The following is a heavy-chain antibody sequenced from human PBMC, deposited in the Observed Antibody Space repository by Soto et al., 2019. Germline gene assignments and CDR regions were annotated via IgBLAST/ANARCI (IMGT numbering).Heavy chain of an antibody. CDR2: IYYSGST. CDR3: ARDPGEGSGSWGWFDP. V-gene: IGHV4-31*03. D-gene: IGHD3-10*01. CDR1: GGSISSGGYY. Sequence: QVQLQESGPGLVKPSQTLSLTCTVSGGSISSGGYYWSWIRQHPGKGLERIGYIYYSGSTYYNPSLKSRVTISVDTSKNQFSLKLSSVTAADTAVYYCARDPGEGSGSWGWFDPWGQGTLVTVSS. J-gene: IGHJ5*02.